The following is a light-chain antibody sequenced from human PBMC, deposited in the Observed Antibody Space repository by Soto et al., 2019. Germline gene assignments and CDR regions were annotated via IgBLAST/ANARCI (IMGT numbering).Light chain of an antibody. J-gene: IGLJ1*01. Sequence: QSVLTQPRSVSGSPGQSVTISCTGTSSDVGGYNYVSWYQQHPGKAPKLMIYDVSRRPSGVPDRFSGPKSGNTASLTISGLQAEDEADYYCCSYAGSYTLYVFGNGTEVTVL. CDR1: SSDVGGYNY. CDR3: CSYAGSYTLYV. CDR2: DVS. V-gene: IGLV2-11*01.